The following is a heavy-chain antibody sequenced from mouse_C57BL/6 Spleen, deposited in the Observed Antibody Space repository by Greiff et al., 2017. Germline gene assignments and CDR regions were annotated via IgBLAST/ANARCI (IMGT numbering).Heavy chain of an antibody. D-gene: IGHD1-1*01. CDR2: ISYSGST. J-gene: IGHJ1*03. CDR1: GYSITSDY. CDR3: ARYYYGSSYNWYFDV. V-gene: IGHV3-8*01. Sequence: EVKLQESGPGLAKPSQTLSLTCSVTGYSITSDYWNWIRKFPGNKLEYMGYISYSGSTYYHPSLKSRITITRDTSKNQYYLQLNSVTTEDTATYYCARYYYGSSYNWYFDVWGTGTTVTVSS.